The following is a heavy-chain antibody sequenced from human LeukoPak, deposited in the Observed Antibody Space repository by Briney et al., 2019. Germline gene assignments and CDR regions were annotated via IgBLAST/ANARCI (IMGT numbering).Heavy chain of an antibody. CDR2: IDSGGRT. J-gene: IGHJ5*02. V-gene: IGHV3-66*01. CDR3: AKEEARWEWFDP. Sequence: PGGSLRLSCAASGFTVNSNDRSWVRQAPGKGLEWVSVIDSGGRTFYADSVKGRFTISRDNSKNTLDLQMNSLRVEDTAVYYCAKEEARWEWFDPWGQGTLVTVSS. CDR1: GFTVNSND. D-gene: IGHD1-26*01.